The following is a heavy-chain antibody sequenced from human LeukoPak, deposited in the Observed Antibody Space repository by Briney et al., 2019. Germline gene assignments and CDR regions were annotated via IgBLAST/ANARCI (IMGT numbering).Heavy chain of an antibody. Sequence: PGGSLRLSCTASGFTFGDYAMSWFRQAPGKGLEWVGFIRSKAYGGTTEYAASVKGRFTISRDDSKSIAYLQMNSLKTEDTAVHYCTRVGNDFWSGYYEGFDYWGQRTLVTVSS. D-gene: IGHD3-3*01. CDR2: IRSKAYGGTT. J-gene: IGHJ4*02. CDR3: TRVGNDFWSGYYEGFDY. V-gene: IGHV3-49*03. CDR1: GFTFGDYA.